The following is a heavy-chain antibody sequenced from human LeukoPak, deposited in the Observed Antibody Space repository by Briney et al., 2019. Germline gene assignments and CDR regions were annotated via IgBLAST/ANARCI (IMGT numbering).Heavy chain of an antibody. V-gene: IGHV3-30*02. J-gene: IGHJ4*02. CDR1: GFTFSSYG. CDR2: IKPDGSNK. D-gene: IGHD2/OR15-2a*01. Sequence: GGSLRLSCAASGFTFSSYGMHWVRQAPGKGLEWVALIKPDGSNKYYADSVKGRFTISRDNSKNTLHPQMNSLRAEDTAVYYCAGSRAFDYWGQGTLVTVSS. CDR3: AGSRAFDY.